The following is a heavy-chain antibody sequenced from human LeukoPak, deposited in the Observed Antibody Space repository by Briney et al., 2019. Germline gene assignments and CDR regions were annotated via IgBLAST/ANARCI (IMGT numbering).Heavy chain of an antibody. J-gene: IGHJ4*02. Sequence: PSETLSLTCAVYGVSFSGYYWSWIRQPPGKGLEWIGEINHSGSTNYNPSLKSRVTISVDTSKNQFSLKLSPVTAADTAVYYCARGRSSGWHYFDYWGQGTLVTVSS. CDR2: INHSGST. V-gene: IGHV4-34*01. D-gene: IGHD6-19*01. CDR1: GVSFSGYY. CDR3: ARGRSSGWHYFDY.